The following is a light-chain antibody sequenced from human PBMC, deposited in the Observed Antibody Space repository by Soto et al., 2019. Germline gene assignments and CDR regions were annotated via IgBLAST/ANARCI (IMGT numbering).Light chain of an antibody. V-gene: IGKV3-20*01. CDR1: RSVSSSY. CDR2: EAT. CDR3: RQYGSSPPT. J-gene: IGKJ1*01. Sequence: EIVLTQSPGTLSLSPGESATLSCRASRSVSSSYVAWYQQKPGQAPRLLIHEATIRATIITDRFSGSGSGTDFTHTISRMETQDFAVYHCRQYGSSPPTFGQGSQVEIK.